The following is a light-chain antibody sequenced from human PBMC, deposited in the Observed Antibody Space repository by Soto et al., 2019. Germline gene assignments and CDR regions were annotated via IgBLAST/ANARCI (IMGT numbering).Light chain of an antibody. Sequence: AIQVTQSPSSLSASVGDRVTITCRASQGIGNNLGWYQQKPGKAPKLLISAVSSLQTGVPSRFSGSGSGTDFTLIISSLEPEDFAIYYCLQDYSFPWTFGQGTKVEIK. J-gene: IGKJ1*01. CDR2: AVS. CDR3: LQDYSFPWT. V-gene: IGKV1-6*01. CDR1: QGIGNN.